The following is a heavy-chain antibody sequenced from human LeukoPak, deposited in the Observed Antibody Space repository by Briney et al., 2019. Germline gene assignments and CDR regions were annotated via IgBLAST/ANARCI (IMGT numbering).Heavy chain of an antibody. V-gene: IGHV1-2*02. CDR1: GYTFSGYY. J-gene: IGHJ4*02. D-gene: IGHD4-23*01. CDR2: INPKSGGT. CDR3: ARDLGGAMVTPFDY. Sequence: ASVKVSCKASGYTFSGYYLHWVRQAPGRGLEWMGWINPKSGGTTYAQKFQGRVTMTRDTSINTAYMELSGLTSDDTAVYSCARDLGGAMVTPFDYWGQGSLVTVSS.